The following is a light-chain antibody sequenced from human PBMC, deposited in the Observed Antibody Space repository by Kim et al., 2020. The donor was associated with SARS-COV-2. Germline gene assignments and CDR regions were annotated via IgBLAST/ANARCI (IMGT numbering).Light chain of an antibody. V-gene: IGLV3-1*01. CDR1: KLGDKY. J-gene: IGLJ2*01. CDR2: QDS. Sequence: SYELTQPPSVSVSPGQTASITCSGDKLGDKYACWYQQKPGQSPVLVIYQDSKRPSGIPERFSGSNSGITATLTISGTQAMDEADYYCQAWDSSSHVVFGGGTKLTVL. CDR3: QAWDSSSHVV.